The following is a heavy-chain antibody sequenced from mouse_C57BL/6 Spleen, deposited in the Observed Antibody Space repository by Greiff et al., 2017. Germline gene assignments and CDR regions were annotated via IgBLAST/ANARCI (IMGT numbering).Heavy chain of an antibody. D-gene: IGHD1-1*01. CDR1: GFTFSSYT. V-gene: IGHV5-9*01. CDR3: ARHGYGSSYEGFAY. CDR2: ISGGGGNT. Sequence: EVMLVESGGGLVKPGGSLKLSCAASGFTFSSYTMSWVRQTPEKRLEWVATISGGGGNTYYPDSVKGRFTISRDNAKYTLYLQMSSLRSEDTALYYCARHGYGSSYEGFAYWGQGTLVTVSA. J-gene: IGHJ3*01.